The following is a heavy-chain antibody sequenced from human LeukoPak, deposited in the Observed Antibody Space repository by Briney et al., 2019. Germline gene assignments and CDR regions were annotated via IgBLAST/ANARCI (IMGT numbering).Heavy chain of an antibody. CDR1: GGSISSYY. CDR2: IYYSGST. CDR3: ARVKYGFDLAFDY. J-gene: IGHJ4*02. V-gene: IGHV4-59*01. Sequence: SETLSLTCTVSGGSISSYYWSWIRQPPGKGLEWTGYIYYSGSTNYNPSLKSRVTISVDTSKNQFSLKLSSVTAADTAVYYCARVKYGFDLAFDYWGQGTLVTVSS. D-gene: IGHD5-12*01.